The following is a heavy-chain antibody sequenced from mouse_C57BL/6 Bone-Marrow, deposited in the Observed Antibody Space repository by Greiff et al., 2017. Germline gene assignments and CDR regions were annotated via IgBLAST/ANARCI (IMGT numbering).Heavy chain of an antibody. CDR3: ARKLGWFAD. D-gene: IGHD4-1*01. V-gene: IGHV1-54*01. J-gene: IGHJ3*01. CDR1: GYAFTDYL. Sequence: VQRVESGAELVRPGTSVKVSCTASGYAFTDYLIEWVTQRPGQGLEWIGVINPGGGGTNYTAKFKGKATLTADKSSNTAYRQLSSLTSADSAVYFCARKLGWFADWGKGTLVTVSA. CDR2: INPGGGGT.